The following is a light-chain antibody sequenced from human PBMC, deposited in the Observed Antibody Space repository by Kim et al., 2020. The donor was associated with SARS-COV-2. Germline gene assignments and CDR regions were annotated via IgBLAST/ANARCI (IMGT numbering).Light chain of an antibody. CDR1: QSVSSIY. Sequence: SPGEGASLSCRASQSVSSIYLAWYQQRLGQAPRLLIYGTSSRATGIPDRFSGSGSGTDFTLTISRLEPEDFAVYYCQQYSNSLGTFGQGTKLEI. V-gene: IGKV3-20*01. CDR2: GTS. CDR3: QQYSNSLGT. J-gene: IGKJ2*02.